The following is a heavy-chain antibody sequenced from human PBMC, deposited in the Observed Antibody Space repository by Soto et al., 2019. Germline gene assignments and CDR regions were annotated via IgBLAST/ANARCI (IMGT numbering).Heavy chain of an antibody. D-gene: IGHD3-16*01. Sequence: QLQLQESGPGLVKPSETLSLTCTVSGGSVSSGSSYWGWIRQPPGKGLEWIGSIYYTGSTYDNPSRKSRVTLSVDTSKNQFSLNLRSVTAADTAVFSCARQGAGDAFDIWGQGTMVTVSS. V-gene: IGHV4-39*01. CDR2: IYYTGST. CDR3: ARQGAGDAFDI. J-gene: IGHJ3*02. CDR1: GGSVSSGSSY.